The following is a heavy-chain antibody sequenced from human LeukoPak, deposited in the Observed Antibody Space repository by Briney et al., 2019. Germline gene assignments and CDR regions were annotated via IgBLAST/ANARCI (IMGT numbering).Heavy chain of an antibody. D-gene: IGHD3-3*01. Sequence: SETLSLTCALYRASYNAYYWSWIRQPPGKGLEWIGDIDHRGTATYNPSLKSRLTISADASKNQYSLKLNSVTDADTAVYYCAVGITILGVAASFDSWGQGNLVIVSS. V-gene: IGHV4-34*01. CDR2: IDHRGTA. J-gene: IGHJ4*02. CDR3: AVGITILGVAASFDS. CDR1: RASYNAYY.